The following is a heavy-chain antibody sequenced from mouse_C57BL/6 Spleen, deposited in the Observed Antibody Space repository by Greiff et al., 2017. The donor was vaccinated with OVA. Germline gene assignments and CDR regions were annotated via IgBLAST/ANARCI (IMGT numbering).Heavy chain of an antibody. J-gene: IGHJ2*01. Sequence: VQLQQSGAELARPGASVKLSCKASGYTFTSYGISWVKQRTGQGLEWIGEIYPRSGNTYYNEKFKGKATLTADKSSSTAYMELRSLTSEDSAVYFCARSFITTVVATKYFDYWGQGTTLTVSS. V-gene: IGHV1-81*01. D-gene: IGHD1-1*01. CDR1: GYTFTSYG. CDR2: IYPRSGNT. CDR3: ARSFITTVVATKYFDY.